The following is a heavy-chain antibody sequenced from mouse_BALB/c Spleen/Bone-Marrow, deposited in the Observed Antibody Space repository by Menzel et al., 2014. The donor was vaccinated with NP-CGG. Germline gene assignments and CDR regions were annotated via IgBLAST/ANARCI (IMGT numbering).Heavy chain of an antibody. CDR3: ARSIYDGYSEAMDY. V-gene: IGHV1-54*03. J-gene: IGHJ4*01. CDR2: NNPGSGGT. CDR1: GYAFTNYL. Sequence: ESGAELVRPGTSVKVSCKASGYAFTNYLIEWVKRRPGQGLEWIGVNNPGSGGTNYNEKFKGKATLTADKSSSTVYMQLSSLTSDDSAVYFCARSIYDGYSEAMDYWGQGTSVTVSS. D-gene: IGHD2-3*01.